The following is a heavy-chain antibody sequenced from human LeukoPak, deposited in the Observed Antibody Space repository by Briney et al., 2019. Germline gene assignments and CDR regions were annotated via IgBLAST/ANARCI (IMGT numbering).Heavy chain of an antibody. D-gene: IGHD6-13*01. CDR3: TTDLSSSWQY. CDR2: IKSKTEGCTT. CDR1: GFTFSNAW. Sequence: GGSLRLSCAACGFTFSNAWMRWVRQAPGKGGEGVGRIKSKTEGCTTDYAAPVKGRFTISRDDSKNTLYLQMNSLKTEDTAVYYCTTDLSSSWQYWGQGTLVTVSS. V-gene: IGHV3-15*01. J-gene: IGHJ4*02.